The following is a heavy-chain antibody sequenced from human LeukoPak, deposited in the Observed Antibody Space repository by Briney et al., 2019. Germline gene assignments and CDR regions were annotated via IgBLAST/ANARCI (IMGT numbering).Heavy chain of an antibody. Sequence: GGSLRLSCAASGFTFSSYSIHWVRQAPGKGLEWVSCISSSSSYINYADSVKGRFTISRDNAKNSLYLQMNSLRAEDTAVYYCASSVKGQLVHWFDPWGQGTLVTVSS. J-gene: IGHJ5*02. CDR3: ASSVKGQLVHWFDP. CDR1: GFTFSSYS. D-gene: IGHD6-6*01. CDR2: ISSSSSYI. V-gene: IGHV3-21*01.